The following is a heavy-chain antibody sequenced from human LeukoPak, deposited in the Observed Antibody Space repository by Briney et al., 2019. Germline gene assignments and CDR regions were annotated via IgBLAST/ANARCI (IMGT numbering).Heavy chain of an antibody. Sequence: SETLPLTCTVSGGSISSYYWSWIRQPPGKGLEWIGYIHYTGSTNYNPSLKSRVTISVDTSKNQFSLKLSSVTAADTAVYYCARTQEAGYSSGWYDSYYYYYMDVWGKGTTVTISS. CDR2: IHYTGST. D-gene: IGHD6-19*01. V-gene: IGHV4-59*01. CDR1: GGSISSYY. J-gene: IGHJ6*03. CDR3: ARTQEAGYSSGWYDSYYYYYMDV.